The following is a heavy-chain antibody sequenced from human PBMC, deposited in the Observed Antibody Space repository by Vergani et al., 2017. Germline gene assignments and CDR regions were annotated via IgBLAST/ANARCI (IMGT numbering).Heavy chain of an antibody. D-gene: IGHD5-18*01. CDR2: IYYSGST. CDR3: ARSDRRGYSYGPPDY. CDR1: GGSISSGGYY. Sequence: QVQLQESGPGLVKPSQTLSLTCTVSGGSISSGGYYWSWIRQHPGKGLEWIGYIYYSGSTYYNPSLKSRVTILVDTSKNQFSLKLSSVTAADTAVYYCARSDRRGYSYGPPDYWGQGTLVTVSS. J-gene: IGHJ4*02. V-gene: IGHV4-31*03.